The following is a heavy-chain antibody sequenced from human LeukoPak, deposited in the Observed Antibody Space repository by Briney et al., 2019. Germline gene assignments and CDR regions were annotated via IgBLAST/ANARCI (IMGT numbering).Heavy chain of an antibody. Sequence: GSLRLSCAASGLTVRTNSMGWVRQPPGKGLEWIGNIYYSGGTYYNPSLKSRVTVSVDTSKNQFSLKLSAVTAADTAVYYCARQRSREYYFDYWGQGTLVTVSS. CDR1: GLTVRTNS. D-gene: IGHD3-10*01. V-gene: IGHV4-39*01. CDR3: ARQRSREYYFDY. CDR2: IYYSGGT. J-gene: IGHJ4*02.